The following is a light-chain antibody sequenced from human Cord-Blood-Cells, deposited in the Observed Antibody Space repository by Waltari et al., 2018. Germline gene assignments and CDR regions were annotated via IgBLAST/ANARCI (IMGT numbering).Light chain of an antibody. CDR2: GAS. CDR3: QQYGSSQFT. V-gene: IGKV3-20*01. J-gene: IGKJ3*01. Sequence: EIVLTQSPGTLSLSPGDRATLSCRASQSVSSSYLAWYQQKPGQAPRLLIYGASSRATGIPDRFRGSGSGTDFTLTISRLEPEDFAVYYCQQYGSSQFTFGPGTKVDIK. CDR1: QSVSSSY.